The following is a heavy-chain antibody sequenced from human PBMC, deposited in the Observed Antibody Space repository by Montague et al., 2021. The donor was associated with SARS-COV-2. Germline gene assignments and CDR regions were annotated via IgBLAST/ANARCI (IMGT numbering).Heavy chain of an antibody. D-gene: IGHD4/OR15-4a*01. CDR1: SDSINSYY. Sequence: SETLFLTCTVSSDSINSYYWGWIRQPPGKRLEWLGYVYSSGTTNYNPSLNSRIAISVDTSKNQFSLRLDSVTAADTAIYYCATLTQSNGDFWGQGALVT. CDR2: VYSSGTT. J-gene: IGHJ4*02. CDR3: ATLTQSNGDF. V-gene: IGHV4-4*08.